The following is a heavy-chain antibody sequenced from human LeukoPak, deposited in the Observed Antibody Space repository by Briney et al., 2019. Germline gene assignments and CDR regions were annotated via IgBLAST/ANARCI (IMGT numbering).Heavy chain of an antibody. Sequence: KTSETLSLTCAVSGGSISSHYWSWIRQPPGKGLGWIGYIYYSGSTNYNPSLKSRVTISVDTSKNQFSLKLSSVTAADTAVYYCARRTENSWEAWFDPWGQGTLVTVSS. V-gene: IGHV4-59*11. D-gene: IGHD6-13*01. CDR2: IYYSGST. CDR3: ARRTENSWEAWFDP. CDR1: GGSISSHY. J-gene: IGHJ5*02.